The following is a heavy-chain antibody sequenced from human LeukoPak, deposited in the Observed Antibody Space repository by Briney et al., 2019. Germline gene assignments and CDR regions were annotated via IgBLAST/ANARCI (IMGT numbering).Heavy chain of an antibody. Sequence: ASVKVSCKASGYTYTSYYMHWVRQAPGQGLEWMGIINPSGGSTSYAQKFQGRVTMTRDTSTSTVYMELSSLRSEDTAVYYCARATAVAAPFDYWGQGTLVTVSS. CDR2: INPSGGST. CDR1: GYTYTSYY. D-gene: IGHD6-19*01. V-gene: IGHV1-46*01. J-gene: IGHJ4*02. CDR3: ARATAVAAPFDY.